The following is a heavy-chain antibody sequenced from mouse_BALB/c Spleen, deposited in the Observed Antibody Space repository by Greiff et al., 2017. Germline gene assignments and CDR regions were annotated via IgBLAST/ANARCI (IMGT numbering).Heavy chain of an antibody. Sequence: EVHLVESGGGLVKPGGSLKLSCAASGFTFSSYAMSWVRQTPEKRLEWVASISSGGSTYYPDSVKGRFTISRDNARNILYLQMSSLRSEDTAMYYCARGAYYGSSYYAMDYWGQGTSVTVSS. V-gene: IGHV5-6-5*01. D-gene: IGHD1-1*01. CDR2: ISSGGST. CDR1: GFTFSSYA. CDR3: ARGAYYGSSYYAMDY. J-gene: IGHJ4*01.